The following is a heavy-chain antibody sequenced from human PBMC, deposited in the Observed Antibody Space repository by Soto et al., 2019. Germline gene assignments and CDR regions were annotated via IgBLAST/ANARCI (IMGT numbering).Heavy chain of an antibody. V-gene: IGHV1-69*06. D-gene: IGHD3-22*01. CDR2: IIPIFGTA. Sequence: QVQLVQSGAEVKKPGSSVKVSCKVSGGTFSTYIISWLRQAPGQGLEWMGGIIPIFGTANYAQKFQGKVTIPADKSTSTAYMELSSLRSEDTAIYYCAREDSSGYRFDYWGQGTLVTVST. CDR3: AREDSSGYRFDY. CDR1: GGTFSTYI. J-gene: IGHJ4*02.